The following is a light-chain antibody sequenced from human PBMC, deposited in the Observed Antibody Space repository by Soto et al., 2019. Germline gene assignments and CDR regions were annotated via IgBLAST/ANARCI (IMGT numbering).Light chain of an antibody. Sequence: SALTHPASVSGSPGQSITISCTGTSSDVGAYTSVSWYQQHPGKAPKLMIYEVSNRPSGVSNRFSGPKSANTASLTISGLQAEDEAHYYCTSYTSENRSYVFATGTKVT. CDR2: EVS. CDR1: SSDVGAYTS. V-gene: IGLV2-14*01. J-gene: IGLJ1*01. CDR3: TSYTSENRSYV.